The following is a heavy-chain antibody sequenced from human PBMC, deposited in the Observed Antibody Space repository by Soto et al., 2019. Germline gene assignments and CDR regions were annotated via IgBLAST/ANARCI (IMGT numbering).Heavy chain of an antibody. J-gene: IGHJ4*02. CDR2: ISGSGGST. CDR1: GFTFGNCA. CDR3: GKASLLRFLDSSFDY. D-gene: IGHD3-3*01. V-gene: IGHV3-23*01. Sequence: GGSLRLSCAASGFTFGNCAMTWVRQAPGKGLEWVSGISGSGGSTYYADSVKGRFTISRDNSKNTLYLQMNSLRAEDTAVYYCGKASLLRFLDSSFDYWGQGTLVTVSS.